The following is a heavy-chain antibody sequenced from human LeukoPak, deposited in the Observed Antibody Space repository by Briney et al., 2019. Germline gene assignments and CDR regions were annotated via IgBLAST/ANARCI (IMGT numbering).Heavy chain of an antibody. CDR1: GGSISSYY. CDR3: ARANSGWYSGFDY. D-gene: IGHD6-19*01. V-gene: IGHV4-59*01. J-gene: IGHJ4*02. CDR2: IYDSGST. Sequence: SETLSLTCTVSGGSISSYYWNWIRQPPGKGLEWIGYIYDSGSTNNNPSLKSRVTISLDTSRNQFSLKSSSVTAADTAVYYCARANSGWYSGFDYWGQGTLVTVSS.